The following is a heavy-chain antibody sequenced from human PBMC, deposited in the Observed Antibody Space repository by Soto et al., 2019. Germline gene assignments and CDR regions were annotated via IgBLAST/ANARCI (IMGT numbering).Heavy chain of an antibody. J-gene: IGHJ4*02. D-gene: IGHD6-19*01. Sequence: GGSLRLSCAASGFTFSSYWMHWVRQTPGKGLMWVSRINSEGSSTSYADYVKGRFTISRDNAKNTLYLQMNSLRAEDTAVYYCAVAVAGPTAIGYWGQGTLATVSS. CDR1: GFTFSSYW. V-gene: IGHV3-74*01. CDR3: AVAVAGPTAIGY. CDR2: INSEGSST.